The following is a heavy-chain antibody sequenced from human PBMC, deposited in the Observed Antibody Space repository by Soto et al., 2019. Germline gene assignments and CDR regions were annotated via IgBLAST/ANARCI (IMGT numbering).Heavy chain of an antibody. CDR3: ARGRIAAAGWYFDY. Sequence: GSLRLSCAASGFTFSSYAMHWVRQAPGKGLEWVAVISYDGSNKYYADSVKGRFTISRDNSKNTLYLQMNSLRAEDTAVYYCARGRIAAAGWYFDYWGQGTLVTVSS. J-gene: IGHJ4*02. V-gene: IGHV3-30-3*01. D-gene: IGHD6-13*01. CDR2: ISYDGSNK. CDR1: GFTFSSYA.